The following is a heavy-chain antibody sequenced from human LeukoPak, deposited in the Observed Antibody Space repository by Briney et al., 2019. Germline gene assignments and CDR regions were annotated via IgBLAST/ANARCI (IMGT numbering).Heavy chain of an antibody. J-gene: IGHJ6*02. Sequence: GGSLRLSCAASGFTFSSYSMNWVRQAPGKGLEWVSSISSSSSYIYYADSVKGRFTISRDNAKNSLYLQMNSLRAEDTAVYYCAREQEVDDSSGYYAYYYYYGMDGWGQGTTVTVSS. CDR3: AREQEVDDSSGYYAYYYYYGMDG. D-gene: IGHD3-22*01. CDR1: GFTFSSYS. V-gene: IGHV3-21*01. CDR2: ISSSSSYI.